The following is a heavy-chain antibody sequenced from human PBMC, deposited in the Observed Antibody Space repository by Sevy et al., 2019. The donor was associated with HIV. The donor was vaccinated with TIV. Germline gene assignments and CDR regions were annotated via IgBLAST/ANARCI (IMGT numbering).Heavy chain of an antibody. CDR3: ARGDYYGSLYYLDY. CDR1: GFTFSNYF. CDR2: ISSGSSYI. J-gene: IGHJ4*02. Sequence: GGSLRLSCAASGFTFSNYFINWVRQAPGKGLEWVSSISSGSSYIFYADSVKGRFTISRDHAKNSLYLHMNSLRAEDTAVYYCARGDYYGSLYYLDYWGPGTLVTVSS. V-gene: IGHV3-21*01. D-gene: IGHD3-10*01.